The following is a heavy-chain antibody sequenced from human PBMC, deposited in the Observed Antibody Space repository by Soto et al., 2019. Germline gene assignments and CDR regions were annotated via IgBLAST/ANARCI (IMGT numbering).Heavy chain of an antibody. Sequence: PGGSQRHSYAASGFTFSSYGMNWIRQDPGKGLEWVSYIGIGSSTKYYADSVKGRFTISRDNAKNSLYLQMNSLRAEDTAVYYCARDQLYYNDISGRPLNAFDVWGQGTMVTVSS. D-gene: IGHD3-22*01. CDR2: IGIGSSTK. CDR1: GFTFSSYG. CDR3: ARDQLYYNDISGRPLNAFDV. J-gene: IGHJ3*01. V-gene: IGHV3-48*01.